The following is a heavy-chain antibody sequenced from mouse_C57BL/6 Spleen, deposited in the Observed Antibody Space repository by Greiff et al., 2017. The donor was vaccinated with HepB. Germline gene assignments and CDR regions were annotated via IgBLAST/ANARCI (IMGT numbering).Heavy chain of an antibody. J-gene: IGHJ1*03. D-gene: IGHD1-1*01. V-gene: IGHV1-85*01. CDR1: GYTFTSYD. Sequence: VKLMESGPELVKPGASVKLSCKASGYTFTSYDINWVKQRPGQGLEWIGWIYPRDGSTKYNEKFKGKATLTVDTSSSTAYMELHSLTSEDSAVYFCARDIITTVVARRYFDVWGTGTTVTVSS. CDR3: ARDIITTVVARRYFDV. CDR2: IYPRDGST.